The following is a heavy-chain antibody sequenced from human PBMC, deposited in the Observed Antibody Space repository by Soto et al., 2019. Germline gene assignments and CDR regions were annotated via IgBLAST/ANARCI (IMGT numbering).Heavy chain of an antibody. Sequence: GGSLRLSCAASGFTFSSYWMSWVRQAPGKGLEWVANIKQDGSEKYYVDSVKGRFTISRENAKNSLYLQMNSLRAEDTAVYDCPRHLLMTLRQLDVWGQGTTVNVSS. V-gene: IGHV3-7*03. CDR1: GFTFSSYW. CDR2: IKQDGSEK. CDR3: PRHLLMTLRQLDV. D-gene: IGHD3-16*01. J-gene: IGHJ6*02.